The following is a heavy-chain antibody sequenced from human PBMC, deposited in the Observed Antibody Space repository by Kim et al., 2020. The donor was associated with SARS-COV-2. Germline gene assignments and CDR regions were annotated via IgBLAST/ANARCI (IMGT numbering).Heavy chain of an antibody. Sequence: GGSLRLSCAASGSAFSTYAMSWVRQAPGKGLEWVSAISGSGGSTYYADSVKGRFTISRDNSKNTLYLQMNNLRAEDTAVYYCAKDRGWNPAGYYFDYWGQGTLVTVSS. J-gene: IGHJ4*02. CDR1: GSAFSTYA. D-gene: IGHD6-19*01. CDR2: ISGSGGST. CDR3: AKDRGWNPAGYYFDY. V-gene: IGHV3-23*01.